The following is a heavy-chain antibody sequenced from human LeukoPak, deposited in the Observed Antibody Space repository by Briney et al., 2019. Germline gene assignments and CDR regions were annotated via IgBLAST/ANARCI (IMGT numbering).Heavy chain of an antibody. CDR3: ARADVPDYYYYMDV. J-gene: IGHJ6*03. CDR2: MNPNSGNT. Sequence: ASVKVSCTASGYTFTSYDINWVRQAPGQGLEWMGWMNPNSGNTGYAQKFQGRVTMTRNTSISTAYMELSSLRSEDTAVYYCARADVPDYYYYMDVWGKGTTVTVSS. CDR1: GYTFTSYD. V-gene: IGHV1-8*01.